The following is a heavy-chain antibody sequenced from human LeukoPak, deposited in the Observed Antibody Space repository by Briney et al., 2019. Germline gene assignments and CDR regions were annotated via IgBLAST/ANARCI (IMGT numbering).Heavy chain of an antibody. Sequence: GRSLRLSCAASGFTFSSYGMHWVRQAPGKGLEGVAVISYDGSNKYYADSVKGRFTISRDNSKNTLYLQMNSLRTEDTAVYYCAKDRGSGSSIPSDYWGQGTLATVSS. V-gene: IGHV3-30*18. CDR3: AKDRGSGSSIPSDY. CDR2: ISYDGSNK. J-gene: IGHJ4*02. CDR1: GFTFSSYG. D-gene: IGHD3-10*01.